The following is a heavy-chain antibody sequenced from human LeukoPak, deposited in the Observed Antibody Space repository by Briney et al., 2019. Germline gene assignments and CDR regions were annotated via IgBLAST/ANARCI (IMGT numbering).Heavy chain of an antibody. V-gene: IGHV1-2*02. J-gene: IGHJ4*02. CDR2: INPNSGGT. D-gene: IGHD3-10*01. Sequence: ASVKVSCKASGYTFTGYYIHWVRQAPGQGLEWMGWINPNSGGTNYAQKFQGRVTMTRDTSISTAYMELSRLRSDDTAVYYCARVLGSTMVRGVTYFDYWGQGTLVTVSS. CDR1: GYTFTGYY. CDR3: ARVLGSTMVRGVTYFDY.